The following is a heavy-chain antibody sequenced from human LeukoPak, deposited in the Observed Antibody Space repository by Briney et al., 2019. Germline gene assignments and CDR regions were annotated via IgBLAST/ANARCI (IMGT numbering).Heavy chain of an antibody. J-gene: IGHJ5*02. CDR1: GYTFTSYG. CDR3: ARAGQDSSSWWNWFDP. CDR2: ISAYNGNT. D-gene: IGHD6-13*01. Sequence: ASVKVSCKASGYTFTSYGISWVRQAPGQGLEWMGWISAYNGNTNYAQKLQGRVTMTTDTSTSTAYMELRSLRSDDTAVYYCARAGQDSSSWWNWFDPWGQGTLVTVSS. V-gene: IGHV1-18*01.